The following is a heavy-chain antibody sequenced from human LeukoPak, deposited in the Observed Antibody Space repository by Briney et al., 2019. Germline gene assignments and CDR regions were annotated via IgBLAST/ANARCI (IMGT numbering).Heavy chain of an antibody. CDR3: ARDHYYDSSGYRNWFDP. V-gene: IGHV1-2*02. CDR1: GYTFTGYY. D-gene: IGHD3-22*01. Sequence: ASVKVSCKASGYTFTGYYMHWVRQAPGQGLEWMGWINPNSGGTNYAQKFQGRVTMTRDTSISAAYMELSRLRPDDTAVYYCARDHYYDSSGYRNWFDPWGQGTLVTVSS. J-gene: IGHJ5*02. CDR2: INPNSGGT.